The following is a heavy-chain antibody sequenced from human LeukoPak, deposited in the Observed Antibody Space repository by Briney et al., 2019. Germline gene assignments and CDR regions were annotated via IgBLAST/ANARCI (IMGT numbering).Heavy chain of an antibody. D-gene: IGHD2-15*01. V-gene: IGHV1-18*01. CDR1: GYTFTSYG. CDR2: ISAYNGNT. CDR3: ARGSSVETHFDY. J-gene: IGHJ4*02. Sequence: ASVKVSCKASGYTFTSYGISWVRQAPGQGLEWMGWISAYNGNTNYAQKLQGRVTMTRDTSISTAYMELSRLRSDDTAVYYCARGSSVETHFDYWGQGTLVTVSS.